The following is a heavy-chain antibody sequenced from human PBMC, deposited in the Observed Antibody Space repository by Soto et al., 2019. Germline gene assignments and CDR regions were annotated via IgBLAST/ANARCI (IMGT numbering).Heavy chain of an antibody. D-gene: IGHD5-12*01. CDR2: INPSGGST. J-gene: IGHJ4*02. V-gene: IGHV1-46*01. CDR3: AAVGYSGYDDYFDY. Sequence: ASVNVSCKASGYTFTSYYMHWVRQAPGQGLEWMGIINPSGGSTSYAQKFQERVTITRDMSTSTAYMELSSLRSEDTAVYYCAAVGYSGYDDYFDYWGQGTLVTVSS. CDR1: GYTFTSYY.